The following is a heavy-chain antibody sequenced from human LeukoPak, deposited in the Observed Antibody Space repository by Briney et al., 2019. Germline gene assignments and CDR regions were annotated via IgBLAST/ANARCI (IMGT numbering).Heavy chain of an antibody. D-gene: IGHD5-12*01. Sequence: SETLSLTCTVSGGSISSSSYYWNWIRQPPGKGLEWIGYIYYSGTTNYNPSLKSRVSMSVDTSKNQFSLKLSSVTAADTAVYYCARSGSGYLRYYFDYWGQGTLVTVSS. J-gene: IGHJ4*02. CDR1: GGSISSSSYY. V-gene: IGHV4-61*05. CDR2: IYYSGTT. CDR3: ARSGSGYLRYYFDY.